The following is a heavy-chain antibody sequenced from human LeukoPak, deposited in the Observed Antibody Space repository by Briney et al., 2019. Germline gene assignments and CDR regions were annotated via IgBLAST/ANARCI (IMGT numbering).Heavy chain of an antibody. CDR3: AKVRTLAESEY. CDR1: GFTFSNFG. D-gene: IGHD6-19*01. V-gene: IGHV3-30*02. CDR2: IRYDGSNK. J-gene: IGHJ4*02. Sequence: GGSLRLSCAASGFTFSNFGMHWVRQAPGKGLEGVAFIRYDGSNKYYADSVKGRFTISRDNSRSTLFLQMNSLRPEDTAVYFCAKVRTLAESEYWGQGTLVTVSS.